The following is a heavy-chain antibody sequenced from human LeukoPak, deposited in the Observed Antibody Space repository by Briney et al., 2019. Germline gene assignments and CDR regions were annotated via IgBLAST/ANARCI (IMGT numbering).Heavy chain of an antibody. CDR3: AKSRVRGVYYFDY. D-gene: IGHD3-10*02. CDR1: GFTFRTYG. V-gene: IGHV3-30*18. Sequence: GGSLRLSCAASGFTFRTYGMNWVRQAPGKGLEWVAIISYDGSNEDYADSVKGRFTISRDNSKNTLYLQMNSLRAEDSAVYYCAKSRVRGVYYFDYWDQGTLVTVSS. J-gene: IGHJ4*02. CDR2: ISYDGSNE.